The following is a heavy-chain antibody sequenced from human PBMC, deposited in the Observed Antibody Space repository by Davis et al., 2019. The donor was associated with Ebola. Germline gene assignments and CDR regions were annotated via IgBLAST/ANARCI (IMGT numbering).Heavy chain of an antibody. D-gene: IGHD1-26*01. CDR1: GGSVSSGSYY. CDR2: IYYSGST. J-gene: IGHJ3*02. CDR3: ARVEWEPRPGAFDI. V-gene: IGHV4-61*01. Sequence: PSETLSLTCTVSGGSVSSGSYYWSWIRQPPGKGLEWIGYIYYSGSTSYNPSLKSRVTISVDTSKNQFSLKLSSVTAADTAVYYCARVEWEPRPGAFDIWGQGTMVTVSS.